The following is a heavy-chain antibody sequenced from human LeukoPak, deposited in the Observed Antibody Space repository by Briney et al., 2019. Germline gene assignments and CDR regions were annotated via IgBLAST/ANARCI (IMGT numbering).Heavy chain of an antibody. CDR1: GGSISSYY. D-gene: IGHD6-19*01. J-gene: IGHJ6*03. V-gene: IGHV4-59*01. CDR2: IYYSGST. CDR3: ARAVGYSSGWYDYYYYMDV. Sequence: SETLSLTCTVSGGSISSYYWSWIRQPPGKGLEWIGYIYYSGSTNYNPSLKSRVTISVDTSKNQFSLKLSSVTAADTAVYYCARAVGYSSGWYDYYYYMDVWGKGTTVTISS.